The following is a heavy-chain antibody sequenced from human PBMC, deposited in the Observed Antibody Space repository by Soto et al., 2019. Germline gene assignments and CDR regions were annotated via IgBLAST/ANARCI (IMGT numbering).Heavy chain of an antibody. V-gene: IGHV5-10-1*01. J-gene: IGHJ6*02. CDR3: ARPSELLFPNYGMDV. D-gene: IGHD1-26*01. CDR2: IDPSDSYT. Sequence: GESLKISCDGSGYSFTIYWISLVLQMPGKGLEWMGRIDPSDSYTNYSPSFQGHVTISADKSISTAYLQWSSLKASDTAMYYCARPSELLFPNYGMDVWGQGTTVTVSS. CDR1: GYSFTIYW.